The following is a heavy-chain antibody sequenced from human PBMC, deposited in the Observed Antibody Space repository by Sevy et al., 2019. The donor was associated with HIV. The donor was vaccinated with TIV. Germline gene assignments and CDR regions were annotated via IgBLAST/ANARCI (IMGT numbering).Heavy chain of an antibody. D-gene: IGHD4-17*01. CDR2: IDHSGRS. Sequence: SETLSLTCAVYGESFSNYYWSWIRLSPGKGLESIGEIDHSGRSDYNPSLKSRVTMSVDTTKNQFSLQLTSVTAADTAVYYCARGPKPLRSDYGGYRGESYYFDSWGQGTLVTVSS. V-gene: IGHV4-34*01. CDR1: GESFSNYY. J-gene: IGHJ4*02. CDR3: ARGPKPLRSDYGGYRGESYYFDS.